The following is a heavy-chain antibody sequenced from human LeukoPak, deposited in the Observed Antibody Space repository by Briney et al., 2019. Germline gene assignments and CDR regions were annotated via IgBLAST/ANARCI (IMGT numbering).Heavy chain of an antibody. CDR3: AKPQEYYYDSSGYFFDY. Sequence: GGSLRLSCAASGFTFNNYGMHWVRQAPGKGLEWVALISYDGSNKYYADSVKGRFTISRDNSKTTLYLRMNSLRAEHTAVYYCAKPQEYYYDSSGYFFDYWGQGTLVTVSS. CDR1: GFTFNNYG. D-gene: IGHD3-22*01. CDR2: ISYDGSNK. J-gene: IGHJ4*02. V-gene: IGHV3-30*18.